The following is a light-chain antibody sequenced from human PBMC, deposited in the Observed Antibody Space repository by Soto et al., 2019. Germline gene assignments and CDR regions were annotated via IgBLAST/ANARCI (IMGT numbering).Light chain of an antibody. CDR3: SSYTSTSTPV. Sequence: QSALTQPASVSGSPGQSITISCTGTSSDVGGYNYVSWYQQHPGKAPKLLIFEVSNRPSGVSHRFSGSKSGNTASLTISGLQAEDEAHYYCSSYTSTSTPVFGGGTKLTVL. V-gene: IGLV2-14*01. CDR1: SSDVGGYNY. CDR2: EVS. J-gene: IGLJ3*02.